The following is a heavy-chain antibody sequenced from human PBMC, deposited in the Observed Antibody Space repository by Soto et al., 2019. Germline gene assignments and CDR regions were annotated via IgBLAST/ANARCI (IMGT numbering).Heavy chain of an antibody. CDR3: ARGIGYSSSWYSTYGLDV. J-gene: IGHJ6*02. Sequence: SQTLSLTCAISVDSVSSNSAAWNWIRQSPSRGLEWLGRTYYRSKWYNDYAVSVKSRITINPDKSKNQFSLKVNSVTAADTAVYYCARGIGYSSSWYSTYGLDVWGQGTTVTVSS. CDR1: VDSVSSNSAA. V-gene: IGHV6-1*01. CDR2: TYYRSKWYN. D-gene: IGHD6-13*01.